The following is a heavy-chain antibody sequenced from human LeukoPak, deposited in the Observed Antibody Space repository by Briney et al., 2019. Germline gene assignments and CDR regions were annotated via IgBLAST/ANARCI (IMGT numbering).Heavy chain of an antibody. Sequence: SETLSLTCTVSGDSISSGYYWGWIRQPPGKGLEWIGSIYHSGSTYYNPSLKSRVTISVDTSKNQFSLKLSSVTAADTAVYYCARLTGYDWESSYDYWGQGTLVTVSS. J-gene: IGHJ4*02. CDR2: IYHSGST. CDR1: GDSISSGYY. D-gene: IGHD5-12*01. CDR3: ARLTGYDWESSYDY. V-gene: IGHV4-38-2*02.